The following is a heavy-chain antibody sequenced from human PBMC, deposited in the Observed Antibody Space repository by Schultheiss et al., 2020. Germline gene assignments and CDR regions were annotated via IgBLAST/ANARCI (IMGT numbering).Heavy chain of an antibody. J-gene: IGHJ4*02. CDR1: GFSLTTNGVG. CDR2: IDWDDDK. D-gene: IGHD1-26*01. V-gene: IGHV2-70*01. Sequence: SGPTLVKPTQTLTLTCTFSGFSLTTNGVGVGWTRQPPGKALEWLALIDWDDDKYYSTSLKTRLTISKDTSKNQVVLTMTNMDPVDTATYYCARLQYSGSYFDYWGQGTLVTVSS. CDR3: ARLQYSGSYFDY.